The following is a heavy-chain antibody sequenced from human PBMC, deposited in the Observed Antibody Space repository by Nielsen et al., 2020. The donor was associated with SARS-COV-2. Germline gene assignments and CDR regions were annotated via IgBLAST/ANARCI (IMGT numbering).Heavy chain of an antibody. V-gene: IGHV1-2*06. CDR1: RYMFTDYH. D-gene: IGHD3-10*01. Sequence: ASVKVSCKTSRYMFTDYHLHWVRQAPGQGLEWMGRINPKSGDTENAQKFLGRVSMTRDASTRTAYMELSRLTSDDTAIYYCARDLHYYGPTPTSYDYWGQGTLVTVSS. CDR2: INPKSGDT. J-gene: IGHJ4*02. CDR3: ARDLHYYGPTPTSYDY.